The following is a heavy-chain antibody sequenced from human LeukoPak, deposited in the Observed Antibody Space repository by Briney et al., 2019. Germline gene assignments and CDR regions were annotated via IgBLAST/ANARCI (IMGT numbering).Heavy chain of an antibody. V-gene: IGHV5-51*01. J-gene: IGHJ4*01. CDR3: ASRHTSDLPFDY. CDR1: GYTFTNYW. CDR2: ISPGDSNT. D-gene: IGHD2-21*02. Sequence: GESLKISCQASGYTFTNYWIGWVRQMPGKGLEWMGIISPGDSNTRYSPSFQGQVTISADKSISTAYLQWSSLKASDTAMYYCASRHTSDLPFDYWGQGTLVTASS.